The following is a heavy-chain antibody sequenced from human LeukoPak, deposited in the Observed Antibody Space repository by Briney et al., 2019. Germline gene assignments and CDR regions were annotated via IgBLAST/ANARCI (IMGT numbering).Heavy chain of an antibody. CDR1: GGSFSGYY. D-gene: IGHD2-21*02. Sequence: KPSETLSLTCAVYGGSFSGYYWSWIRQPPGKGLEWIGEINHSGSTNYNPSLKSRVTISVDTSKNQFSLKLSSVTAADTAVYYCARARHTVVVTAKFDYWGQGTLVTVSS. V-gene: IGHV4-34*01. CDR3: ARARHTVVVTAKFDY. J-gene: IGHJ4*02. CDR2: INHSGST.